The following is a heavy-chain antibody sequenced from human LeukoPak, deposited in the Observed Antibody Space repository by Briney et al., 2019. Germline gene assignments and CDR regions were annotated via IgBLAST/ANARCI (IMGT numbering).Heavy chain of an antibody. Sequence: SVTVSCKASGGTFSIYAISWVRQAPGQGLEWMGGIIPMFGIASYAQQYQGRVTITADESTSTAYVELSSLRSEDTAVYYCAIPAYSSGWYFDYWGQGTLVTVSS. J-gene: IGHJ4*02. CDR1: GGTFSIYA. CDR3: AIPAYSSGWYFDY. V-gene: IGHV1-69*13. CDR2: IIPMFGIA. D-gene: IGHD6-19*01.